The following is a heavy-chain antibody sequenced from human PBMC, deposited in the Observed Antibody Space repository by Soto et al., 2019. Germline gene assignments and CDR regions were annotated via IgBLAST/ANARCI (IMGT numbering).Heavy chain of an antibody. CDR2: ICRTGST. D-gene: IGHD1-7*01. J-gene: IGHJ4*02. V-gene: IGHV4-4*02. Sequence: SVTLCVTCAVSGGSFTSNNWWTWVRQPPGQGLKWIGEICRTGSTNYNPSLKSRVTISLDKSENQFSLKVTSLTAADTAVYYCASRDPGTSVDYWGQGTLVTVSS. CDR3: ASRDPGTSVDY. CDR1: GGSFTSNNW.